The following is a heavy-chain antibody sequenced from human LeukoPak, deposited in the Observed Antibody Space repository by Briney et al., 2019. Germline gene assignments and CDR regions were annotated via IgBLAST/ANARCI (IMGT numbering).Heavy chain of an antibody. D-gene: IGHD6-13*01. CDR3: ARGLGYSSSWYQIDY. CDR2: IIPIFGTA. J-gene: IGHJ4*02. Sequence: GASVKVSCKASGGTFSSYAISWVRQAPGQGLEWMGGIIPIFGTANYAQKFQGRVTITADESTSTAYMELSSLRSEDTAVYYCARGLGYSSSWYQIDYWGQGTLVTVSS. V-gene: IGHV1-69*13. CDR1: GGTFSSYA.